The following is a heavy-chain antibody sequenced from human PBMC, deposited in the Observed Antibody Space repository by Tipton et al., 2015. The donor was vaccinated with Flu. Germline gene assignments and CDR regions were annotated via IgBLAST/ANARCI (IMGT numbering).Heavy chain of an antibody. CDR3: ARGLYVSGSYQRRYFDS. V-gene: IGHV4-38-2*01. J-gene: IGHJ4*02. CDR1: GDSMRRDYF. CDR2: IHYSGSL. Sequence: TLSLTCAVSGDSMRRDYFWGWIRQAPGKGLEWIGNIHYSGSLHYNPSLKSRVTISVDTSKNQFSLRLNSVTAADTAVYYCARGLYVSGSYQRRYFDSWGQGTLVTVSS. D-gene: IGHD3-10*01.